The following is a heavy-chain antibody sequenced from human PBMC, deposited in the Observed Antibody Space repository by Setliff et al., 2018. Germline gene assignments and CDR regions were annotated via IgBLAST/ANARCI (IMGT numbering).Heavy chain of an antibody. D-gene: IGHD6-19*01. V-gene: IGHV4-39*01. CDR1: GGSISSSSYY. Sequence: PSETLSLTCTVSGGSISSSSYYWSWVRQPPGKGLEWFGTMFDTGSAYYTPSIKSRVTISVDKSKNQFSLKLSSVTAADTAVYYCARQFRYPGIAVAGIDYWGQGTLVTVSS. CDR2: MFDTGSA. J-gene: IGHJ4*02. CDR3: ARQFRYPGIAVAGIDY.